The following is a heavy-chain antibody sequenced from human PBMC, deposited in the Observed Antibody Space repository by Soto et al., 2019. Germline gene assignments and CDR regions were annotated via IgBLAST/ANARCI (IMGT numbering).Heavy chain of an antibody. J-gene: IGHJ6*02. Sequence: QAQLVQSGAELKEPGSSVRVSCKASGGTFAKFIMNWVRQTPGQGLEWMGGIVPLLGTPTYAEKFKGRVTISATGSTRTVYMELTSLRSEDTAIYYCARNGTYDSSLSPSSGMYVWGQGTKVTVSS. CDR2: IVPLLGTP. D-gene: IGHD3-16*01. V-gene: IGHV1-69*01. CDR3: ARNGTYDSSLSPSSGMYV. CDR1: GGTFAKFI.